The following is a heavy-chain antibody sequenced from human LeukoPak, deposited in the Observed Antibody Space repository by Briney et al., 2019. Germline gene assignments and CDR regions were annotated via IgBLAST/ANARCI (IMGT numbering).Heavy chain of an antibody. V-gene: IGHV1-46*01. Sequence: ASVKVSFKASGYSFSNYYMHWVRQAPGQGLEWLGIINCSGGTTNYAQKFQGRVTLTRDTSTSTVYMELSSLRSDDTAVYYCARGIEVGGYFDNWGQGTLVIVSS. CDR1: GYSFSNYY. J-gene: IGHJ4*02. D-gene: IGHD3-10*01. CDR2: INCSGGTT. CDR3: ARGIEVGGYFDN.